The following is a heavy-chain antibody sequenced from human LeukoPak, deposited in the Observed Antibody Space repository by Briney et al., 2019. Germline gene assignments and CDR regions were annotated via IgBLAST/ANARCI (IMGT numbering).Heavy chain of an antibody. CDR3: ARDVRGKSGSYWGDYFDY. J-gene: IGHJ4*02. V-gene: IGHV1-69*04. CDR1: GGTFSSYA. D-gene: IGHD1-26*01. CDR2: IIPILGIA. Sequence: ASVKVSCKASGGTFSSYAISWVRQAPGQGLEWMGGIIPILGIANYAQKFQGRVTITADKSTSTAYMELSSLRSEDTAVYYCARDVRGKSGSYWGDYFDYWGQGTLVTVSS.